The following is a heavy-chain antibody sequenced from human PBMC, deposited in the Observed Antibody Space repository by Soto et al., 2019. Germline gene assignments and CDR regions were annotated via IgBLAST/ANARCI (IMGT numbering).Heavy chain of an antibody. J-gene: IGHJ6*02. CDR1: GFTFTSSA. CDR2: IVVGSGNT. CDR3: AAERGIYFDILTGYPSYYYFGIAV. Sequence: GASVKVSCKASGFTFTSSAVQWVRQARGQRLEWIGWIVVGSGNTNYAQKFQERVTITRDMSTSTAYMKLSSLRSEDTAVYYCAAERGIYFDILTGYPSYYYFGIAVLVQGPSVTV. V-gene: IGHV1-58*01. D-gene: IGHD3-9*01.